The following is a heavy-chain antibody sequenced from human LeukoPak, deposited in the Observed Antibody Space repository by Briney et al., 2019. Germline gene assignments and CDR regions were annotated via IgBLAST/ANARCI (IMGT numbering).Heavy chain of an antibody. CDR2: ISAYNGNT. D-gene: IGHD3-22*01. Sequence: ASVKVSCKASGYIFSSYGISWVRQAPGQGLEWMGRISAYNGNTNYAQKLQGRVTVTTDTSTSTAYMELRNLRSDDAAVYYCARGGYYYDSSTYYDDYWGQGTLVTVSS. CDR3: ARGGYYYDSSTYYDDY. V-gene: IGHV1-18*01. CDR1: GYIFSSYG. J-gene: IGHJ4*02.